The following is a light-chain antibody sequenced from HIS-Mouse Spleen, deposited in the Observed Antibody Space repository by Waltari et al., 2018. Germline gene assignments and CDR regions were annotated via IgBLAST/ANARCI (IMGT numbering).Light chain of an antibody. Sequence: QSALTQPASVSGSPGQSITISCTGTSSYVGSYPLFPWYQQHPGKAPKLMIYEGSKRPSGVSNRFSGSKSGNTASLTISGLQAEDEADYYCCSYAGSSTWVFGGGTKLTVL. J-gene: IGLJ3*02. CDR1: SSYVGSYPL. V-gene: IGLV2-23*01. CDR3: CSYAGSSTWV. CDR2: EGS.